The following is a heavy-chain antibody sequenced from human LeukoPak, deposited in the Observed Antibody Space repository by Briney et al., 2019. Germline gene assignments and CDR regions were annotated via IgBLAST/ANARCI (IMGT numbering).Heavy chain of an antibody. V-gene: IGHV4-59*02. CDR2: IYHSGYA. J-gene: IGHJ4*02. CDR1: GGSVSSNY. Sequence: PSETLSLTCSVSGGSVSSNYWAWLRQPPGKGPEWIGYIYHSGYAKYNPSFKSRVTMSVDTSKSQFSLQLTSVTAADTAVYYCARGGRDPHFDYWGQGTLVTVSS. CDR3: ARGGRDPHFDY.